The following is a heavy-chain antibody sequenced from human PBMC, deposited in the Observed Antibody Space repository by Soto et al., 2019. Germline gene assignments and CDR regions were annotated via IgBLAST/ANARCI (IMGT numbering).Heavy chain of an antibody. J-gene: IGHJ6*02. V-gene: IGHV4-30-4*01. CDR1: GGSISSGDYY. CDR2: IYYSGST. Sequence: PSETLSLTCTVSGGSISSGDYYWSWIRQPPGKGLEWIGYIYYSGSTYYNPSLKSRVTISVDTSKNQFSLKLSSVTAADTAVYYCARGGLGVATIKFVVVVAPSPAYYGMDVWGQGTTVTVSS. D-gene: IGHD2-15*01. CDR3: ARGGLGVATIKFVVVVAPSPAYYGMDV.